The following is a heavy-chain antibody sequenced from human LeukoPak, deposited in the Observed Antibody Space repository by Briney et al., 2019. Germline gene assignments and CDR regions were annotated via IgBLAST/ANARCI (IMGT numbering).Heavy chain of an antibody. V-gene: IGHV1-46*01. D-gene: IGHD3-16*02. CDR3: ARGFTVYRLSLDY. CDR1: GYTFTSYY. CDR2: INPSGGVT. Sequence: ASVKVFCKASGYTFTSYYIHWVRQAPGQGLEWMGFINPSGGVTTYAQKFQGSVTMTRDTSTSTVYMELSSLRSEDTAVYYCARGFTVYRLSLDYWGQGSLVTVSS. J-gene: IGHJ4*02.